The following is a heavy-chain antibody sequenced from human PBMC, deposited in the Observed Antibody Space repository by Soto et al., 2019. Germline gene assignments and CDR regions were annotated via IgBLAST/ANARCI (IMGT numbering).Heavy chain of an antibody. V-gene: IGHV3-23*01. D-gene: IGHD6-13*01. CDR2: ISGSGGST. CDR3: ARGRAAAGFDF. Sequence: SGGSLRLSCAASGFTFSSYAMSWVRQAPGKGLEWVSAISGSGGSTYYADSVKGRFTISRDNSKNTLYLQMNSLRAEDTALYYCARGRAAAGFDFWGQGTLVTVSS. J-gene: IGHJ4*02. CDR1: GFTFSSYA.